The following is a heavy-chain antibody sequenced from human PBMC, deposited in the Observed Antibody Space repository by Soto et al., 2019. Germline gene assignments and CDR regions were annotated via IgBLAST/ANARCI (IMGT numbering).Heavy chain of an antibody. CDR2: IIPILGIA. CDR1: GGTFSSYT. CDR3: ARFSGSSGRDWFDP. Sequence: QVQLVQSGAEVKKPGSSVKVSCKASGGTFSSYTISWVRQAPGQGLEWMGRIIPILGIANYAQKFQGRVTITADKSTSKAYRELSSLRSEDTAVYYCARFSGSSGRDWFDPWGQGTLVTVSS. J-gene: IGHJ5*02. D-gene: IGHD1-26*01. V-gene: IGHV1-69*02.